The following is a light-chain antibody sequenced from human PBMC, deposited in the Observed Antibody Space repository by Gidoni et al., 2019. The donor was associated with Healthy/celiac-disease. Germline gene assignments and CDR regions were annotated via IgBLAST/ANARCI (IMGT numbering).Light chain of an antibody. CDR1: QSVLYSSNNKNY. CDR2: WAS. Sequence: DIVITPFPDSLAGSLGERATINCKSSQSVLYSSNNKNYLAWYQQKPGQPPKLLIYWASTRESGVPDRFSGSGSGTDFTLTISSLQAEDVAVYYCQQYYSTPLAFXQXTKVXIK. V-gene: IGKV4-1*01. J-gene: IGKJ1*01. CDR3: QQYYSTPLA.